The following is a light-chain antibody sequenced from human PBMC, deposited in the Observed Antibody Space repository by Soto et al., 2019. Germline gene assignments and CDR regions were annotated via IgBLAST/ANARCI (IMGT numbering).Light chain of an antibody. CDR2: GSS. J-gene: IGKJ1*01. V-gene: IGKV3-20*01. CDR1: QSTPY. Sequence: EVVLTQSPGTLSLSPGEKASLSCRASQSTPYLAWYQQKPGQAPRLLIYGSSTRAPGTPDRFSASGSGTDFTLTISRLEPEDFAVYFCQRYGRSQWTFGQGTKVDIK. CDR3: QRYGRSQWT.